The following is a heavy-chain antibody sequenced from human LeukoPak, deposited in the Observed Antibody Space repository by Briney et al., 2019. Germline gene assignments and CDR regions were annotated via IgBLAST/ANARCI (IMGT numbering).Heavy chain of an antibody. J-gene: IGHJ4*02. V-gene: IGHV3-23*01. CDR3: ARGRGDYNWNYAGFDY. D-gene: IGHD1-7*01. CDR1: GITLSNYG. CDR2: ISDSGGRT. Sequence: PGGSLRLSCAVSGITLSNYGMSWVRQAPGKGLEWVAGISDSGGRTNYADSVKGRFTISRDNAKNSLYLQMNSLRAEDTAVYYCARGRGDYNWNYAGFDYWGQGTLVTVSS.